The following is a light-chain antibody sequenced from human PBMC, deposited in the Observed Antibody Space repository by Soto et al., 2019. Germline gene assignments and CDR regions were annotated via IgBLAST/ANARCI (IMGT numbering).Light chain of an antibody. J-gene: IGKJ2*01. V-gene: IGKV3-15*01. CDR1: QSVRDN. Sequence: EILLTQSPATLAVSPGEGATLSFRASQSVRDNLAGYQQKPVQAPRLLMYRASTRATGVQARFSGSGSGKELTLTISSLQSEDVSVYFCQQYNFLPHPFGQGTKLEIK. CDR3: QQYNFLPHP. CDR2: RAS.